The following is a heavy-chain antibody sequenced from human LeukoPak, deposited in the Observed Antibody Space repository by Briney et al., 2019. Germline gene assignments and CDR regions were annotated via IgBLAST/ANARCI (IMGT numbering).Heavy chain of an antibody. CDR3: ARDRRVGITTSFDY. D-gene: IGHD3-10*01. J-gene: IGHJ4*02. CDR1: GGTISSYA. CDR2: IIPIFGTA. V-gene: IGHV1-69*05. Sequence: SVKVSCKASGGTISSYAISWVRQAPGQGLEWMGRIIPIFGTANYAQKFQGRVTITTDESTSTAYMELSSLRSEDTAVYYCARDRRVGITTSFDYWGQGTLVTVSS.